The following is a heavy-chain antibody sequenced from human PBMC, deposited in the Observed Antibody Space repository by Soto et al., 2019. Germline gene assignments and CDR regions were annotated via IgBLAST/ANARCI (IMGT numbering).Heavy chain of an antibody. CDR2: ISYDGTNK. CDR1: GFGFSSCA. CDR3: AKAVTTVTPLGYDS. Sequence: HPGGSLRLSCAASGFGFSSCAMHWVRQAPGKGLEWVAVISYDGTNKYYADSVKGRFIISRDNSKSTLYLQMNSLRTEDTAVYYCAKAVTTVTPLGYDSWGQGILFTVSS. J-gene: IGHJ4*02. V-gene: IGHV3-30*18. D-gene: IGHD4-17*01.